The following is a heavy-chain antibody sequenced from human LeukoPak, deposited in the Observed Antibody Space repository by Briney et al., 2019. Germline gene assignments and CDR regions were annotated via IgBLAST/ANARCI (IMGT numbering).Heavy chain of an antibody. CDR3: ARDNEWELRNDAFDI. CDR2: INPNSGGT. Sequence: ASVKVSCKASGYTFTGYYMHWVRQAPGQGLEWMGWINPNSGGTNYAQKFQGRVTMTRDTSISTAYMELSRLRSDDTAVYYCARDNEWELRNDAFDIWGQGTMVTVSS. D-gene: IGHD1-26*01. V-gene: IGHV1-2*02. J-gene: IGHJ3*02. CDR1: GYTFTGYY.